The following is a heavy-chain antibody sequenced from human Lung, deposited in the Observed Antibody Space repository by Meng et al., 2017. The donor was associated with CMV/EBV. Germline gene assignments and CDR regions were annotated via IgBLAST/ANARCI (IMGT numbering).Heavy chain of an antibody. J-gene: IGHJ4*02. Sequence: GESXKISCAASGFTFSGYCMNWVRQAPGKGLEWVSSISSSSTYIYYADSVKGRFTISRDNAKNSPYLEMNSLRAEDTAVYYCVRDLPPYYDFWSGYLDFWXQGTLVTVSS. CDR2: ISSSSTYI. CDR3: VRDLPPYYDFWSGYLDF. V-gene: IGHV3-21*01. D-gene: IGHD3-3*01. CDR1: GFTFSGYC.